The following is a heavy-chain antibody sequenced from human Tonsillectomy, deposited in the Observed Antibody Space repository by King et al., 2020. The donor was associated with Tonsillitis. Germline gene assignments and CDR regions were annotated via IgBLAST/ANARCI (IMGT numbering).Heavy chain of an antibody. CDR1: GGSISSYY. J-gene: IGHJ2*01. CDR2: IYHSGST. V-gene: IGHV4-59*01. CDR3: ARRNAGYCSSTSCETWYFDL. D-gene: IGHD2-2*01. Sequence: QLQESGPGLVKPSETLSLTCTVSGGSISSYYLSWIRQPPGKGLEWIGYIYHSGSTNYNPSLKSGVTISVDTAKNQFSLKLRSATAADTAVYYCARRNAGYCSSTSCETWYFDLWGRGTLVTVSS.